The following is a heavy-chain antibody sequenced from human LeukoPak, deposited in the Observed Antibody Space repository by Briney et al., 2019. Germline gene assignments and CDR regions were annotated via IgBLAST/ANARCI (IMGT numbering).Heavy chain of an antibody. Sequence: GGSLRLSCAASGFTFSSYWMHWVRQAPGKGLVWVSRINSDGSSTSYADSVKGRFTISRDNAKNTLYLQMNSLRAEDTAVYYCARTYDYGDYYGMDVWGQGTTVTVSS. V-gene: IGHV3-74*01. CDR1: GFTFSSYW. CDR2: INSDGSST. J-gene: IGHJ6*02. D-gene: IGHD4-17*01. CDR3: ARTYDYGDYYGMDV.